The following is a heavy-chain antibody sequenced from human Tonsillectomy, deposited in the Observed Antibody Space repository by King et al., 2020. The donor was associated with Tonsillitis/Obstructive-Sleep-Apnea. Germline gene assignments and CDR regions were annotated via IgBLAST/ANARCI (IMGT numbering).Heavy chain of an antibody. CDR1: GGSISSSNYY. CDR2: IHYSGNT. D-gene: IGHD5-18*01. J-gene: IGHJ4*02. CDR3: ARPYSGYTSGFDL. V-gene: IGHV4-39*01. Sequence: QLQESGPVLVEPSESLSLTCTVSGGSISSSNYYWAWIRQSPRKGLEWIGGIHYSGNTYYNPSLQSRVTISVDTSKNQFSLTVTSVTAADTAVYYCARPYSGYTSGFDLWGQGTLVTVSS.